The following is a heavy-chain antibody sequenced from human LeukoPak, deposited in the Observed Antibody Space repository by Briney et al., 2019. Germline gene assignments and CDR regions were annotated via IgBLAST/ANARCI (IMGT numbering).Heavy chain of an antibody. J-gene: IGHJ4*02. V-gene: IGHV3-33*01. D-gene: IGHD5-18*01. CDR3: AREYRIQLWFLDY. Sequence: GGSLRLSCAASGFTFSSYGMHWVRQAPGKGLEWVAVIWYDGSNKYYADSVKGRFTISRDNSKNTLYLQMNSLRAEDTAVYYCAREYRIQLWFLDYWGQGTLVTASS. CDR2: IWYDGSNK. CDR1: GFTFSSYG.